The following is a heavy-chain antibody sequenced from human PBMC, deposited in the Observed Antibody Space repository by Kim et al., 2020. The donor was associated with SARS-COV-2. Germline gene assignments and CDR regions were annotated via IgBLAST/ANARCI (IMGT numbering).Heavy chain of an antibody. CDR2: IYYSGST. V-gene: IGHV4-59*01. D-gene: IGHD3-16*01. Sequence: SETLSLTCTVSGGSISSYYWSWIRQPPGKGLEWIGYIYYSGSTNYNPSLKSRVTISVDTSKNQFSLKLSSVTAADTAVYYCARDLKGWGEPPLGRFDPWGQGTLVTVSS. J-gene: IGHJ5*02. CDR3: ARDLKGWGEPPLGRFDP. CDR1: GGSISSYY.